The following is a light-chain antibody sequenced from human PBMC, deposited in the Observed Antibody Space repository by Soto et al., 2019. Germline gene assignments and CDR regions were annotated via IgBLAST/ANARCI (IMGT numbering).Light chain of an antibody. J-gene: IGLJ2*01. Sequence: QSVLTQPPSVSGAPGQRVTISCTGSGSDIGAGYAVHWYQQLPGTAPKLLIYDTTNRPSGVPDRFSGAKSGPTASLTITGLQAEDEADYYCQSYYSRPHFLFGGGTQLTVL. CDR3: QSYYSRPHFL. CDR2: DTT. V-gene: IGLV1-40*01. CDR1: GSDIGAGYA.